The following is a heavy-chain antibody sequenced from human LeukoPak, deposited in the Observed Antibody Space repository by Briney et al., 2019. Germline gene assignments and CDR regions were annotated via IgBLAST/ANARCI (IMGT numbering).Heavy chain of an antibody. J-gene: IGHJ4*02. D-gene: IGHD3-22*01. CDR1: GFPFSTAW. V-gene: IGHV3-66*01. Sequence: GGSLRLSCAASGFPFSTAWMSWVRQAPGKGPEWVSVIYSGGSTYYADSVKGRFTISRDNSKNTLYLQMNSLRAEDTAVYYCARESYYYDSSAVDYWGQGTLVTVSS. CDR2: IYSGGST. CDR3: ARESYYYDSSAVDY.